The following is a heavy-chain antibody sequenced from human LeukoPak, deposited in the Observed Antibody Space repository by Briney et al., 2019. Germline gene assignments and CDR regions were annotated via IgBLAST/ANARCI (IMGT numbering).Heavy chain of an antibody. CDR2: IHPSSSAT. Sequence: AESQNSSYSSSGTVIDNYRIGLLRHIARGVVQMVAIIHPSSSATHYSPSFQGRVSISADKAITTAYLQWNSLRTSDTAIYFCARRAHLAQLGVDWFDPWGQGTLVTVSS. CDR1: GTVIDNYR. V-gene: IGHV5-51*01. J-gene: IGHJ5*02. CDR3: ARRAHLAQLGVDWFDP. D-gene: IGHD2-8*01.